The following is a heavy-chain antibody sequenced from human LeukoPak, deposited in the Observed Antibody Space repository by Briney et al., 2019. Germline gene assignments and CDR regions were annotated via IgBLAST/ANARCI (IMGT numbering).Heavy chain of an antibody. D-gene: IGHD6-13*01. J-gene: IGHJ4*02. CDR2: ISGSGGST. CDR3: AKAHSSSWYSRYYFDY. Sequence: GGSLRLSCAASGFTFSSYAMSWVRQAPGKELEWVSAISGSGGSTYYADSVKGRFTISRDNSKNTLYLQMNSLRAEDTAVYYCAKAHSSSWYSRYYFDYWGQGTLVTVSS. CDR1: GFTFSSYA. V-gene: IGHV3-23*01.